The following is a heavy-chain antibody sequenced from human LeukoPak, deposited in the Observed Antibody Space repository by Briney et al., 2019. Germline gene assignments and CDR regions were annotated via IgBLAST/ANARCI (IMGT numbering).Heavy chain of an antibody. V-gene: IGHV4-39*01. D-gene: IGHD6-13*01. CDR2: IYYSGTT. Sequence: SETLSLTCTVFGDSISRSSYYWGWIRLPPGKGLAWIGSIYYSGTTYYNSSLKSRVTISVDTSKNQFSLKMRSVTAADTAVYYCARQLLPAGGGGGYFDFWGQGTLVTVSS. CDR1: GDSISRSSYY. J-gene: IGHJ4*02. CDR3: ARQLLPAGGGGGYFDF.